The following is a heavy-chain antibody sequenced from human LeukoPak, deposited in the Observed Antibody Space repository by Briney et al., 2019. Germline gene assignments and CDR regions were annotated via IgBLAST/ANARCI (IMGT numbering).Heavy chain of an antibody. V-gene: IGHV3-30*18. Sequence: GGSLRLSCAASGFTFSSYGMHGVRQAPGKGLEWVAVISYDGSNKYYADSVKGRFTISRDNSKNTLYLQMNSLRAEDTAVYYCAKVKGYSYGHYYYGMDVWGQGTTVTVSS. J-gene: IGHJ6*02. CDR2: ISYDGSNK. CDR3: AKVKGYSYGHYYYGMDV. D-gene: IGHD5-18*01. CDR1: GFTFSSYG.